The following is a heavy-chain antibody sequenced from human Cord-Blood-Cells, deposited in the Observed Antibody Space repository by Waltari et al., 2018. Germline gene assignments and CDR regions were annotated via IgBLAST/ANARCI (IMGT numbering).Heavy chain of an antibody. J-gene: IGHJ3*02. CDR2: IYYSGST. Sequence: QLQLQESGPGLVKPSETLSLTCTVSGGSISSSSYYCGWIRQPPGKGLEWIWSIYYSGSTYYNPSLKSRVTISVDTSKNQFSLKLSSVTAADTAVYYCARLPGLGGGSGSYYNAFDIWGQGTMVTVSS. CDR1: GGSISSSSYY. D-gene: IGHD3-10*01. V-gene: IGHV4-39*01. CDR3: ARLPGLGGGSGSYYNAFDI.